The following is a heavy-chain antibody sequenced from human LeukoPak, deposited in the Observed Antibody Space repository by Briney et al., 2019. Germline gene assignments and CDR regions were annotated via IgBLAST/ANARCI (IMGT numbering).Heavy chain of an antibody. V-gene: IGHV1-2*02. D-gene: IGHD2-15*01. CDR1: GYTFTGYY. Sequence: ASVNVSFKASGYTFTGYYIHWVRQAPGQGLEWMGWINPNNGATNYAQKFQGRITMTRDTSITTAYMELSSLRSDDTAIYYCARDVVVVVGASRSNFYFYMDVWGKGTTVTVSS. CDR2: INPNNGAT. J-gene: IGHJ6*03. CDR3: ARDVVVVVGASRSNFYFYMDV.